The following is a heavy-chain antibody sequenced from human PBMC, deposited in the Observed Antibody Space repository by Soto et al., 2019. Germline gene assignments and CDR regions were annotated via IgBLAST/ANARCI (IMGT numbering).Heavy chain of an antibody. CDR3: ARDFPPGAFDI. CDR2: IYSGGST. CDR1: GFTVSSNY. J-gene: IGHJ3*02. Sequence: PGGSLRLSCAASGFTVSSNYMSWVRQAPGKGLEWVSVIYSGGSTYYADSVKGRFTISRDNSKNTLYLQMSSLRAEDTAVYYCARDFPPGAFDIWGQGTMVTVSS. V-gene: IGHV3-53*01.